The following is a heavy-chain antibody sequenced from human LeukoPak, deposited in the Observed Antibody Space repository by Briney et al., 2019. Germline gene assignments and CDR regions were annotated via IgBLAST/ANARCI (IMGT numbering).Heavy chain of an antibody. CDR1: GFTFSNAW. Sequence: GGSLRLSCAASGFTFSNAWMSWVRQAPGKGLEWVGRIKSKTDGGTTDYAAPVKGRFTISRDDSKNTLYLQMNSLKTEDTAVYYCTTVVVAATPRYYYYGMDVWGKGTTVTVSS. CDR2: IKSKTDGGTT. D-gene: IGHD2-15*01. CDR3: TTVVVAATPRYYYYGMDV. J-gene: IGHJ6*04. V-gene: IGHV3-15*01.